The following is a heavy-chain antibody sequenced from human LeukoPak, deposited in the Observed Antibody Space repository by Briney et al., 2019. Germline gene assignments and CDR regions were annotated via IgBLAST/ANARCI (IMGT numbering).Heavy chain of an antibody. CDR1: GGTFSSYA. Sequence: SVKVSCKASGGTFSSYAISWVRQAPGQGLEWMGGIIPIFGTANYAQKFQGRVTITADKSTSTAYMELSSLRSEDTAVYYCAREAYTIFGVVSLEGYFDYWGQGTLVTVSS. J-gene: IGHJ4*02. D-gene: IGHD3-3*01. CDR3: AREAYTIFGVVSLEGYFDY. V-gene: IGHV1-69*06. CDR2: IIPIFGTA.